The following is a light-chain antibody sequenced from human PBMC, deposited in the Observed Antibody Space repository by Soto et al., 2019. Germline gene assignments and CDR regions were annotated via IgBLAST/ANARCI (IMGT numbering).Light chain of an antibody. CDR2: NNN. J-gene: IGLJ2*01. CDR1: SSNIGAGYD. V-gene: IGLV1-40*01. CDR3: QSSDTSLSGFVI. Sequence: QSVLTQPPSVSGAPGQRVTISCTGSSSNIGAGYDVHWYQQLPKTAPKLLISNNNNRPSGVPDRFSGSKSGTSASLAITGLQAEDEADYYCQSSDTSLSGFVIFGGGTKVTVL.